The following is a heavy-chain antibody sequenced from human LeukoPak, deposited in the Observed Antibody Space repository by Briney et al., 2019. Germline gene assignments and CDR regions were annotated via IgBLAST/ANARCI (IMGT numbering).Heavy chain of an antibody. CDR1: GFTFGDYG. V-gene: IGHV3-49*04. CDR3: TRVLGGYYYDSSGFYYAPDAFDI. CDR2: IRSKAYGGTT. D-gene: IGHD3-22*01. Sequence: RSLRLSCTASGFTFGDYGLSWVRQAPGKGLEWVGFIRSKAYGGTTEYAASVKGRFTISRDDSKSIAYLQMNSLKTEDTAVYYCTRVLGGYYYDSSGFYYAPDAFDIWGQGTMVTVSS. J-gene: IGHJ3*02.